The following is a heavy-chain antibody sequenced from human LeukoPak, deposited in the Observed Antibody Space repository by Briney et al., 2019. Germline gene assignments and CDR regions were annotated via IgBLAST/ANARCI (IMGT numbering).Heavy chain of an antibody. V-gene: IGHV3-23*01. CDR3: AKQGVRGVLIVTSSGGMDV. CDR1: GFTFSYYA. CDR2: ITGSGGRT. D-gene: IGHD3-10*01. Sequence: GGSLRLSCAASGFTFSYYAMTWVRQAPGKGLEYVSTITGSGGRTYYADSVKGRFTISRDNSNNTLALQMNSLRAEDTAVYYCAKQGVRGVLIVTSSGGMDVWGQGTTVTVSS. J-gene: IGHJ6*02.